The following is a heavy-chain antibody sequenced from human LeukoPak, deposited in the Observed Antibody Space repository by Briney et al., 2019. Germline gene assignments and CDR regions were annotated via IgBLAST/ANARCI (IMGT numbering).Heavy chain of an antibody. CDR3: AGRSMIVVVNDAFDI. V-gene: IGHV7-4-1*02. CDR2: INTNTGNP. Sequence: ASVKVSCKASGYTFTSYAMNWVRQAPGQGLEWMGWINTNTGNPTYAQGFTGRFVFSSDTSVSTAYLQISSLKAEDTAVYYCAGRSMIVVVNDAFDIWGQGTMVTVSS. CDR1: GYTFTSYA. D-gene: IGHD3-22*01. J-gene: IGHJ3*02.